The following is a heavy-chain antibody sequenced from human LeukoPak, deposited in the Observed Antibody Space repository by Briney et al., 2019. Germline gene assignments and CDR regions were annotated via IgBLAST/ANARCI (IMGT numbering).Heavy chain of an antibody. CDR2: IYSGGST. CDR3: ARRAGGYSHPFDY. V-gene: IGHV3-53*01. CDR1: VHTVSRNY. J-gene: IGHJ4*02. Sequence: SVGSLRLSCAPSVHTVSRNYMSWVRAAPEEGLECVSHIYSGGSTYYADSAKGRFTLSRDNSKNKLYLQMNSLRAEDTAVYYCARRAGGYSHPFDYWGQGTLVTVSS. D-gene: IGHD4-23*01.